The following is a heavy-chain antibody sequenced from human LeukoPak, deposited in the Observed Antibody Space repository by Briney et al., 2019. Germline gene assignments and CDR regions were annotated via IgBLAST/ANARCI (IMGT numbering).Heavy chain of an antibody. Sequence: GESLRLSCAASGFTFSSYGMHWVRQAPGKGLEWVAFIRNDGSNKYYADSVKGRFTISRDNSKNTLYLQMNSVRAEDTAVYYCAKGQKYYYDSSGYYYFDYWGQGTLVTVSS. V-gene: IGHV3-30*02. CDR3: AKGQKYYYDSSGYYYFDY. CDR2: IRNDGSNK. J-gene: IGHJ4*02. CDR1: GFTFSSYG. D-gene: IGHD3-22*01.